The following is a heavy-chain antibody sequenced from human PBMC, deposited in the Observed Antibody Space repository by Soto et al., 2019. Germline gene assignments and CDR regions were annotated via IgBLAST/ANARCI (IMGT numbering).Heavy chain of an antibody. V-gene: IGHV3-23*01. CDR1: GFTFSSYA. Sequence: PGGSLRLSCGASGFTFSSYAMSWVRQAPGKGLVWVSAISGSGGSTYYADSVKGRFTISRDNSKNTLYLQMNSLRAEDTAVYYCAKDRSPMMPGDYFDYWGQGTLVTVSS. CDR3: AKDRSPMMPGDYFDY. CDR2: ISGSGGST. D-gene: IGHD3-22*01. J-gene: IGHJ4*02.